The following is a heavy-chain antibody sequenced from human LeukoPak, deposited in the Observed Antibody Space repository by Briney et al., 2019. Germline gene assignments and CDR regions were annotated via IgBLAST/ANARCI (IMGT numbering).Heavy chain of an antibody. D-gene: IGHD3-22*01. CDR1: GGSITTYH. J-gene: IGHJ4*02. CDR2: VYTSGGT. CDR3: ARDFYDSSGQFDY. Sequence: SETLSLTCTVSGGSITTYHWSWIRQAAGKGLEWIGRVYTSGGTNYNPSLKSRVTMSIDTSKNQFTLKLSSVTAADTAVYYCARDFYDSSGQFDYWGQGTLVTVSS. V-gene: IGHV4-4*07.